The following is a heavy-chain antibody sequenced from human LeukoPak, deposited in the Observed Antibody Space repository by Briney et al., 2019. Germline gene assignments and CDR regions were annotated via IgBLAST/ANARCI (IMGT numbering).Heavy chain of an antibody. D-gene: IGHD4-17*01. J-gene: IGHJ5*02. V-gene: IGHV4-59*01. CDR2: IYYSGST. CDR1: GGSISSYY. CDR3: ARVCDDGEYENWFDP. Sequence: SETLPLTCTVCGGSISSYYWSWLRPPPAKELAWIGYIYYSGSTNYIPPLTSRATISVDTPKTQFSLKLRSGTAADAAVDDCARVCDDGEYENWFDPWGQGTLVTVSS.